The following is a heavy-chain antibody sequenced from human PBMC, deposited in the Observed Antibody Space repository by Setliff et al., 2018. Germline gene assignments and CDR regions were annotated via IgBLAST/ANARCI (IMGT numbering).Heavy chain of an antibody. CDR1: GYTGTNYG. CDR2: ISAYNDNT. CDR3: AREGRRYYDSSGYFYDPSYYYYMDV. V-gene: IGHV1-18*01. J-gene: IGHJ6*03. D-gene: IGHD3-22*01. Sequence: GSVKVSCEASGYTGTNYGVSGVRQAPGQGLEGMGWISAYNDNTNYAQKVQGRVTMTTDTSTSTAYMELRSLTSYDTAVYYCAREGRRYYDSSGYFYDPSYYYYMDVWGKGPTVTVSS.